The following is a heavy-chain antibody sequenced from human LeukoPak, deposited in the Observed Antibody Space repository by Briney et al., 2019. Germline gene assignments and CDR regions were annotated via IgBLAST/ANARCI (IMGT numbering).Heavy chain of an antibody. J-gene: IGHJ4*02. V-gene: IGHV3-23*01. Sequence: PGGSLRLSCAASGFTFSSYAMSWVRQAPGKGLEWVSAISGSGGSTYYADSVKGRFTISRDNSKNTLYLQMNSLRAEDTAVYYCAGGSLASAATPSDCWGQGTLVTVSS. CDR3: AGGSLASAATPSDC. CDR1: GFTFSSYA. D-gene: IGHD2-15*01. CDR2: ISGSGGST.